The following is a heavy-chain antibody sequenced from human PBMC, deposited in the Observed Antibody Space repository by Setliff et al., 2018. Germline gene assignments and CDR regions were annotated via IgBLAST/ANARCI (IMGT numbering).Heavy chain of an antibody. Sequence: RGESLKISCKGSGYSFTSYWISWVRQMPGKGLEWMGRIDPSDSYTNYSPSFQGHVTISGDKSISTAYLQWSSLKASDTAMYYCARIRRDIVVVVGATPDYYDYMDVWGKGTTVTVSS. CDR3: ARIRRDIVVVVGATPDYYDYMDV. D-gene: IGHD2-15*01. CDR1: GYSFTSYW. V-gene: IGHV5-10-1*01. J-gene: IGHJ6*03. CDR2: IDPSDSYT.